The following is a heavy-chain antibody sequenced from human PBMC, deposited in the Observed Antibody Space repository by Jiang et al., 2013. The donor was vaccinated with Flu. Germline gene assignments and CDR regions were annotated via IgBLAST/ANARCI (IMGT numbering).Heavy chain of an antibody. Sequence: AAWNWIRQSPSRGLEWLGRTYYRSKWYNDYAVSVKSRITINPDTSKNQFSLQLNSVTPEDTAVYYCARDRQWELPGFDPWGPGNPGHRLL. V-gene: IGHV6-1*01. J-gene: IGHJ5*02. CDR2: TYYRSKWYN. CDR1: AA. CDR3: ARDRQWELPGFDP. D-gene: IGHD1-26*01.